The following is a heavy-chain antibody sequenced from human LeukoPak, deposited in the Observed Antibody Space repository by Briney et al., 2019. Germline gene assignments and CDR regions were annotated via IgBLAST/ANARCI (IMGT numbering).Heavy chain of an antibody. J-gene: IGHJ4*02. V-gene: IGHV4-39*01. D-gene: IGHD6-13*01. CDR2: FYYSGST. Sequence: PSETLSLTCTVSGGSISSSSYYWGWIRQPPGKGLEWIGSFYYSGSTYYNPSLKSRVTISVDTSKNQFSLKLNSVTAADTAVYYCARHIKYSSSWWVDYWGQGTLVTVSS. CDR1: GGSISSSSYY. CDR3: ARHIKYSSSWWVDY.